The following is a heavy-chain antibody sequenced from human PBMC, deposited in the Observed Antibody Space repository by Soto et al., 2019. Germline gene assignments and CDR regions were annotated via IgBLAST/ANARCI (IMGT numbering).Heavy chain of an antibody. CDR1: GYSFTSYW. Sequence: GESLKISCKGSGYSFTSYWIGWVRQMPGKGLEWMGIIYPGDSDTRYSPSFQGQVTISADKSISTAYLQWSSLKASDTAMYYCARVGIAAAGSDYHFGMDVWGQGTTVTVSS. J-gene: IGHJ6*02. CDR3: ARVGIAAAGSDYHFGMDV. CDR2: IYPGDSDT. V-gene: IGHV5-51*01. D-gene: IGHD6-13*01.